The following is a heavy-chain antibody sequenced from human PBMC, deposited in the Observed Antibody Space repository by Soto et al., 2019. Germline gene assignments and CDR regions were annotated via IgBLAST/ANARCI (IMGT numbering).Heavy chain of an antibody. J-gene: IGHJ5*02. Sequence: QVQLQESGPGLVKPSQTLSLTCTVSGGSISSGGYYWSWIRQHPGKGLEWIGYIYYSGSTYYNPSLESRVTISVDKSKNQFSLKLSSVTAADTAVYYCARERRITMVRGVGLNWFDPWGQGTLVTVSS. CDR3: ARERRITMVRGVGLNWFDP. CDR2: IYYSGST. D-gene: IGHD3-10*01. CDR1: GGSISSGGYY. V-gene: IGHV4-31*03.